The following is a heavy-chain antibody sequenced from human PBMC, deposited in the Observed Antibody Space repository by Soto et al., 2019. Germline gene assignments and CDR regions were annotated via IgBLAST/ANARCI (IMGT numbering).Heavy chain of an antibody. CDR1: GDTFISHD. J-gene: IGHJ5*02. CDR3: VRGAAS. CDR2: MNPNSGNT. Sequence: QVRLVQSGAEVKKPGASVKVSCRASGDTFISHDINWVRQATGQGLEWMGWMNPNSGNTGYGQKFQGRLTLTRDTSISTAYMELSSLRSDDTAIYYCVRGAASWGQGTLVTVSS. V-gene: IGHV1-8*01.